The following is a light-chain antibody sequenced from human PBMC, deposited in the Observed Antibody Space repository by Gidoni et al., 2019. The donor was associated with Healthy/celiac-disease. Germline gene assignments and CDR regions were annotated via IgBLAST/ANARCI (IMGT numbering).Light chain of an antibody. CDR3: QQSYSTPPWT. Sequence: DTQITQSPSYLSASVGDRVTITCRASQSISSYLNWYQQKPGKAPKLLIYAASSLQSGVPSRFSCSVSVTDFTLTISSLQPEDLATYYCQQSYSTPPWTFGQGTKVEIK. V-gene: IGKV1-39*01. J-gene: IGKJ1*01. CDR1: QSISSY. CDR2: AAS.